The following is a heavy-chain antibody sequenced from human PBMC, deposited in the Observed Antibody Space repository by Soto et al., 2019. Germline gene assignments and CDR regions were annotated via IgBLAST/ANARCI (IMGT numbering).Heavy chain of an antibody. Sequence: SDPLSLTCSVSGDSISSHYWSWIRHPPWKGLEWIGYISYTGSTNYNPSPKSRVTIFVHTSENRLSLSLRSVTAADTAVYVCARARYVVTGYYKGGYYYFDYWGQGTPVTVSS. CDR1: GDSISSHY. V-gene: IGHV4-59*11. CDR2: ISYTGST. CDR3: ARARYVVTGYYKGGYYYFDY. D-gene: IGHD3-9*01. J-gene: IGHJ4*02.